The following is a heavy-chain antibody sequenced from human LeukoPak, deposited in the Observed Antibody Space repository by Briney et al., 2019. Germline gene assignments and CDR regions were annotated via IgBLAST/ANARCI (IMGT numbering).Heavy chain of an antibody. CDR3: ARVNLGDYVEAYYFDY. Sequence: SVKVSCKASGGTFSSYAISWVRQAPGQGLEWMGGIIPIFGTANYARKFQGRVTITADESTSTAYMELSSLRSEDTAVYYCARVNLGDYVEAYYFDYWGQGTLVTVSS. CDR1: GGTFSSYA. D-gene: IGHD4-17*01. V-gene: IGHV1-69*13. CDR2: IIPIFGTA. J-gene: IGHJ4*02.